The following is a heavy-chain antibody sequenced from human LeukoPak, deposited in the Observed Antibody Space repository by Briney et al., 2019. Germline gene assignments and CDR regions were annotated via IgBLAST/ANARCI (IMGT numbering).Heavy chain of an antibody. D-gene: IGHD4-17*01. CDR1: GYTFSAFH. V-gene: IGHV1-18*04. J-gene: IGHJ4*02. Sequence: ASVKVSCKASGYTFSAFHIHWVRLAPGQWPEWMGWVNPNSGDTNYAQKLQGRVTMTTDTSTNTAYMELRSLRSDDTAVYYCARDYGDYEKKDYWGQGTLVTVSS. CDR3: ARDYGDYEKKDY. CDR2: VNPNSGDT.